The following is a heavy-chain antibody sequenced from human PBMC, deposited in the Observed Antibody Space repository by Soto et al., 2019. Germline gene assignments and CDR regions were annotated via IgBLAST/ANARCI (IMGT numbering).Heavy chain of an antibody. J-gene: IGHJ6*03. CDR2: IYPGDSDT. V-gene: IGHV5-51*01. Sequence: GESLKISCKGSGSSFTSYWIGWVRQMPGKGLEWMGIIYPGDSDTRYSPSFQGQVTISAANSISTAYLQWSSLKASDTAMYYCARYASSALGRFSYYYYMDVWGKGTTVTVSS. CDR3: ARYASSALGRFSYYYYMDV. CDR1: GSSFTSYW. D-gene: IGHD6-25*01.